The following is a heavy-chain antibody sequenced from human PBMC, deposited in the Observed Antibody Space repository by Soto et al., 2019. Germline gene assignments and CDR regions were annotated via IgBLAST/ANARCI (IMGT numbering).Heavy chain of an antibody. D-gene: IGHD6-19*01. CDR2: ISYDGSNK. J-gene: IGHJ4*02. CDR3: ARDRQWLAPIDY. Sequence: QVQLVESGGGVVQPGRSLRLSCAASGFTFSSYAMHWVRQAPGKGLEWVAVISYDGSNKYYADSVKGRFTISRDNSKKTLYLPMNSLRAEDTAVYYCARDRQWLAPIDYWGQGTLVTVSS. V-gene: IGHV3-30-3*01. CDR1: GFTFSSYA.